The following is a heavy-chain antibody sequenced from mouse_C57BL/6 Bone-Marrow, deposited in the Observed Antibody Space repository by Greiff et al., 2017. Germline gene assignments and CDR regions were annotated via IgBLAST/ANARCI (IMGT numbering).Heavy chain of an antibody. V-gene: IGHV5-6*01. CDR1: GFTFSSYG. CDR2: ISSGGSYT. CDR3: ARHRYFDV. Sequence: EVKLQESGGDLVKPGGSLKLSCAASGFTFSSYGMSWVRQTPDKRLEWVATISSGGSYTYYPDSVKGRFTISRDNAKNTLYLQMSSLKSADTAMYYCARHRYFDVWGTGTTVTVSS. J-gene: IGHJ1*03.